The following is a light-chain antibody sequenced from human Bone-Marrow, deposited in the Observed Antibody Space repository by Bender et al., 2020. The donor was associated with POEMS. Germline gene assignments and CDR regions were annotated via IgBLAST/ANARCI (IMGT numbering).Light chain of an antibody. CDR1: ALPKQY. J-gene: IGLJ2*01. Sequence: SYELTQPPSVSVSLGQMARITCSGEALPKQYAYWYQQKPGQAPVLVMYKDSERPSGIPERFSGSSSGTTVTLTISGVQAEDEADYYCQSADSSVVFGGGTKLTVL. CDR3: QSADSSVV. CDR2: KDS. V-gene: IGLV3-25*03.